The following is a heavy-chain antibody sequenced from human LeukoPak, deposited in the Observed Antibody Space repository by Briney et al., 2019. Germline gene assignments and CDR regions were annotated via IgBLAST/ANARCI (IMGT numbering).Heavy chain of an antibody. D-gene: IGHD1-1*01. CDR2: ISSGGGNT. CDR1: GFTFSRYG. Sequence: GGSLRLSCAASGFTFSRYGMSWVRQAPGTALEWVSGISSGGGNTYYADSVKGRFTISRDNSKNTLYLQMSRLRSDDTAVYYCARGSWNEPTKFDYWGQGTLVTVSS. J-gene: IGHJ4*02. CDR3: ARGSWNEPTKFDY. V-gene: IGHV3-23*01.